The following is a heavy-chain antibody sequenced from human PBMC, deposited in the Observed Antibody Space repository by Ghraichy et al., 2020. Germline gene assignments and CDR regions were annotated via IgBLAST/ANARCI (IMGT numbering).Heavy chain of an antibody. Sequence: SETLSLTCTVSGGSISSYYWSWIRQPAGKGLEWIGRIYTSGSTNYNPSLKSRVTISVDTSKNQFSLNLGSLTAADTAVYYCARVLVPPGSRYFDLWGLGTLVTVSS. CDR3: ARVLVPPGSRYFDL. J-gene: IGHJ2*01. D-gene: IGHD2-2*01. CDR2: IYTSGST. CDR1: GGSISSYY. V-gene: IGHV4-4*07.